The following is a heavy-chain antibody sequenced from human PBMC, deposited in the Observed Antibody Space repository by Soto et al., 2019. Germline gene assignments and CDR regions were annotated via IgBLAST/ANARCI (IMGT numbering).Heavy chain of an antibody. D-gene: IGHD2-15*01. J-gene: IGHJ4*02. Sequence: GASVQVSCKASGYTFTSYYMHWVRQAPGQGFEWMGIINPSGGSTSYAQKFQGRVTMTRDTSTSTVYMELSSLRSEDTAVYYCARDHGYCSGGTKCGFDYWGQGTLVTVSS. CDR1: GYTFTSYY. V-gene: IGHV1-46*03. CDR3: ARDHGYCSGGTKCGFDY. CDR2: INPSGGST.